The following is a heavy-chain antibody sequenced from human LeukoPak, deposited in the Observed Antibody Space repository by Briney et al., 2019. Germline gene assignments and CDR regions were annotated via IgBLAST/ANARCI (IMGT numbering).Heavy chain of an antibody. CDR1: GGSISSGDYY. CDR3: ARDGPGYSGYDWVYFYYGMDV. V-gene: IGHV4-61*08. D-gene: IGHD5-12*01. CDR2: IYYSGST. Sequence: SETLSLTCTVSGGSISSGDYYWSWIRQPPGKGLEWIGYIYYSGSTNYNPSLKSRVTISVDTSKNQFSLKLSSVTAADTAVYYCARDGPGYSGYDWVYFYYGMDVWGQGTTVTVSS. J-gene: IGHJ6*02.